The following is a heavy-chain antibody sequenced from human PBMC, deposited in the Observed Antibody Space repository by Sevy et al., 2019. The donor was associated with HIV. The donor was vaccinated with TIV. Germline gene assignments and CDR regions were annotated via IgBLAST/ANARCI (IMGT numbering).Heavy chain of an antibody. CDR2: ISHDGNYK. CDR3: ARLFSCGGDCYYLDY. Sequence: GGSLRLSCAASGLTFSNYDMHWVRQAPGKGLEWVAVISHDGNYKNYADSVKVRFTISRDDFKNTLYLQMSSLRPEDTAVYFCARLFSCGGDCYYLDYWGQRALVTVSS. D-gene: IGHD2-21*02. CDR1: GLTFSNYD. V-gene: IGHV3-30-3*01. J-gene: IGHJ4*02.